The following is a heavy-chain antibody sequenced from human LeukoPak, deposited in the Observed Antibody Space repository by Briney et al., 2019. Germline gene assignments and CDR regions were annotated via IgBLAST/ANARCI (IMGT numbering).Heavy chain of an antibody. J-gene: IGHJ4*02. D-gene: IGHD1-26*01. Sequence: PSETLSLTCTVSGYSISSGYYWSWIRQPPGKGLEWIGSIYHSGSTYYNPSLKSRVTISVDTSKNQFSLKLSSVTAADTAVYYCARWIGNYFDYWGQGTLVTVSS. CDR3: ARWIGNYFDY. CDR2: IYHSGST. CDR1: GYSISSGYY. V-gene: IGHV4-38-2*02.